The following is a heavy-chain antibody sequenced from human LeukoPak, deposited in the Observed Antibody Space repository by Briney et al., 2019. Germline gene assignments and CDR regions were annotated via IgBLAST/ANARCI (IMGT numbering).Heavy chain of an antibody. CDR1: GSIFTSYW. V-gene: IGHV5-51*01. CDR2: IYPGDSDT. D-gene: IGHD3-10*01. CDR3: ARHPGYYYGSGSYSGWFDH. J-gene: IGHJ5*02. Sequence: GASLKISCKGTGSIFTSYWIGGVRQLPGKGLEWMGIIYPGDSDTRYSPSFQGQVTISADKSISTAYLQWSSLKASDTAMYYCARHPGYYYGSGSYSGWFDHWGQGTLVTVSS.